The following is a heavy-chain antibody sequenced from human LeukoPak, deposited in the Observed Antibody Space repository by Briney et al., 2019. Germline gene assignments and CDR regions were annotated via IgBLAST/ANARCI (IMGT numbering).Heavy chain of an antibody. CDR2: IIPIFGTA. V-gene: IGHV1-69*05. Sequence: GASVKVSCKASGGTFSSYAISWVRQAPGQGLEWMGGIIPIFGTANYAQKFQGRVTITTDESTSTAYMELSSLRSEGTAVYYCAREAPAIVVVPAARVGYYMDVWGKGTTVTVSS. D-gene: IGHD2-2*01. CDR3: AREAPAIVVVPAARVGYYMDV. J-gene: IGHJ6*03. CDR1: GGTFSSYA.